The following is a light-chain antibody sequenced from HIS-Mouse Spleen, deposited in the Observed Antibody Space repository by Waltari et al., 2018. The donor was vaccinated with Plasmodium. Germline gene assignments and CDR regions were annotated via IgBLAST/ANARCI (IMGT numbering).Light chain of an antibody. V-gene: IGKV1-39*01. CDR2: AAS. CDR3: QQNYNTWT. Sequence: DIQMTQSPSSLSASVGDRVTITCRASQSISSYLTWYQQKPGKAPKLRIYAASSLQSGVPSRFSGSGSGTDFTLTISSLQPEDFATYDCQQNYNTWTFGQGTKVEIK. CDR1: QSISSY. J-gene: IGKJ1*01.